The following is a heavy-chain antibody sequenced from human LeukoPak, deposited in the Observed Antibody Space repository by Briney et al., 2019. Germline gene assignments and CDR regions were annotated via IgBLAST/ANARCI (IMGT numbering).Heavy chain of an antibody. CDR1: GFSLTTSGMC. CDR3: ARSRGAIAVAGHAEYFHH. D-gene: IGHD6-19*01. Sequence: SGPTLVNPTQTLTLTCTFSGFSLTTSGMCVSWIRQPPGKALEWLARIDWDDDKYYSTSLKTRLTISKDTSKNQVVLTMTNMDPVDTATYYCARSRGAIAVAGHAEYFHHWGQGTLVTVSS. J-gene: IGHJ1*01. CDR2: IDWDDDK. V-gene: IGHV2-70*11.